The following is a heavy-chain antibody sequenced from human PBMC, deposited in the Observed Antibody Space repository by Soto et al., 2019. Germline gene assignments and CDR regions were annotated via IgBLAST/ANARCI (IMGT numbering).Heavy chain of an antibody. V-gene: IGHV4-59*12. J-gene: IGHJ4*02. D-gene: IGHD4-17*01. CDR2: IYYSGST. Sequence: PSETLSLTCTVSGGSISSYYWSWIRQPPGKGLEWIGYIYYSGSTNYNPSLKSRVTISVDRSKNQFSLKLSSVTAADTAVYYCARGVTTVTTIDYWGQGTLVTVSS. CDR3: ARGVTTVTTIDY. CDR1: GGSISSYY.